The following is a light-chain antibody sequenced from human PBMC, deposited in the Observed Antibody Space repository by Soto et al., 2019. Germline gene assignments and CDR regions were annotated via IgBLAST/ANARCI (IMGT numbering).Light chain of an antibody. V-gene: IGLV2-14*01. CDR1: SSDFGDGDF. CDR2: KVS. J-gene: IGLJ3*02. Sequence: QSVLTQPASVSGSPRQSITISCTGTSSDFGDGDFVSWYQQRPGNAPKLMIYKVSNRPSGVSNRFSGSKSGNTASLTISGLQVEDVAEYYCCSYTRSYTWVFGRGTKVTVL. CDR3: CSYTRSYTWV.